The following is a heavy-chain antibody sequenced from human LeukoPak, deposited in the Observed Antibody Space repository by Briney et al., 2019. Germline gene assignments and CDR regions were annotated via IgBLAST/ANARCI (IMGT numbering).Heavy chain of an antibody. D-gene: IGHD2-2*01. Sequence: SVKVSCKASGGTFSSYAISWVRQAPGQGLEWMGGIIPIFGTANYAQKFQGRVTITADESTSTAYMELSSLRSEDTAVYYCARDISHCSSTSCYSLWGQGTLVTVSS. V-gene: IGHV1-69*13. J-gene: IGHJ4*02. CDR3: ARDISHCSSTSCYSL. CDR2: IIPIFGTA. CDR1: GGTFSSYA.